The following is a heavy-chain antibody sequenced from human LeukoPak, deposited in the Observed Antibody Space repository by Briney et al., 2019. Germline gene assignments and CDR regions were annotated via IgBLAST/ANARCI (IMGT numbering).Heavy chain of an antibody. CDR3: ASGGRFGEY. Sequence: GGSLRLSCAASGFTFSAYSMNWVRQAPGQGLEWVSSITGSSTNIKYADSVKGRFTISRDNAENSLYLQMNSLRVEDTAVYYCASGGRFGEYWGQGTLVTVSS. CDR1: GFTFSAYS. J-gene: IGHJ4*02. V-gene: IGHV3-21*01. D-gene: IGHD3-10*01. CDR2: ITGSSTNI.